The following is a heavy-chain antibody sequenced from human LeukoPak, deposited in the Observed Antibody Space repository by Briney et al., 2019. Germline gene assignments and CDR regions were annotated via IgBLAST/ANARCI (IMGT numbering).Heavy chain of an antibody. D-gene: IGHD3-22*01. J-gene: IGHJ4*02. CDR3: AADPNYYDSSDY. CDR1: GFTFSDYY. Sequence: PGGSLRLSCAASGFTFSDYYMSWIRQAPGKGLEWVSYISSSSSTIYYADSVKGRFTISRDNAKNSLYLQMNSLRDEDTAVYYCAADPNYYDSSDYWGQGTLVTVSS. V-gene: IGHV3-11*04. CDR2: ISSSSSTI.